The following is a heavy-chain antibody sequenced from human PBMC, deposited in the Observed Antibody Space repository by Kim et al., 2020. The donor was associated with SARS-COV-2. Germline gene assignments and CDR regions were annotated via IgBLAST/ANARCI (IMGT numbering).Heavy chain of an antibody. CDR3: ARDYYETDYYYYGMDV. Sequence: SVKGRFTISRDNAKNSLYLQMNSLRAEDTAVYYCARDYYETDYYYYGMDVWGQGTTVTVSS. J-gene: IGHJ6*02. V-gene: IGHV3-21*01. D-gene: IGHD3-22*01.